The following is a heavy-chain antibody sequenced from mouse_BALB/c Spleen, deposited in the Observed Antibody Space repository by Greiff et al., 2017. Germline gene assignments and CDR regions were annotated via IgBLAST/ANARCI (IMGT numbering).Heavy chain of an antibody. J-gene: IGHJ1*01. V-gene: IGHV1-54*01. D-gene: IGHD2-3*01. Sequence: VQLQQSGAELVRPGTSVKVSCKASGYAFTNYLIEWVKQRPGQGLEWIGVINPGSGGTNYNEKFKGKATLTADKSSSTAYMQLSSLTSDDSAVYFCAREQIYDGYYGYFDVWGAGTTVTVSS. CDR1: GYAFTNYL. CDR2: INPGSGGT. CDR3: AREQIYDGYYGYFDV.